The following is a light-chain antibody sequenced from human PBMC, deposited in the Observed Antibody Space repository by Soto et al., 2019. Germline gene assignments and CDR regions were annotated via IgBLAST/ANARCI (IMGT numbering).Light chain of an antibody. CDR2: EVS. Sequence: QSVLTQPPSASVSPGQSVTISCTGTSNDVGGFEYVSWYQQHPGKVPRLMIYEVSKRPSGVPDRFSGSKSGYTASLTVSGLQSEDEADYYCSSYAGSNNWVFGGGTKVTVL. CDR3: SSYAGSNNWV. J-gene: IGLJ3*02. V-gene: IGLV2-8*01. CDR1: SNDVGGFEY.